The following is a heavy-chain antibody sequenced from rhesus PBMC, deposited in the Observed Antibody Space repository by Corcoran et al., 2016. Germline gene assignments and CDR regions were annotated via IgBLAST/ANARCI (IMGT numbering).Heavy chain of an antibody. CDR2: MSGSGGGA. CDR3: ATLVGVPGSLDV. D-gene: IGHD2-39*01. Sequence: QVQLQESGPGLVKPSETLSLTCAVSGGSVSSHYWSWCRQSPGKGLEWIRRMSGSGGGADYTPSLKSRVTLSTETSKNQFSLRLTSVTAADTALYFCATLVGVPGSLDVWGRGVLVTVSS. J-gene: IGHJ5-2*02. V-gene: IGHV4-160*01. CDR1: GGSVSSHY.